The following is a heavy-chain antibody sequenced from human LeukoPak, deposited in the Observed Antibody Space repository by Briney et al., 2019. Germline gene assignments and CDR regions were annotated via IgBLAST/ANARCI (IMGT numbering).Heavy chain of an antibody. CDR1: GFTFSSYG. CDR3: ARDEYYDILTGSRPDY. D-gene: IGHD3-9*01. Sequence: GRSLRLSCAASGFTFSSYGMHWVRQAPGKGLEWVSSISSSSSYIYYADSVKGRFTISRDNAKNSLYLQMNSLRAEDTAVYYCARDEYYDILTGSRPDYWGQGTLVTVSS. CDR2: ISSSSSYI. V-gene: IGHV3-21*01. J-gene: IGHJ4*02.